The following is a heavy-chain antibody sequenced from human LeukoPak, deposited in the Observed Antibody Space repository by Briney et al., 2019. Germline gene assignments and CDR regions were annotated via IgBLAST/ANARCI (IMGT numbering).Heavy chain of an antibody. D-gene: IGHD1-26*01. CDR3: ARDTSEGATIDY. CDR2: IYTSGST. CDR1: GGSISSGSYY. V-gene: IGHV4-61*02. Sequence: SQTLSLTCTVSGGSISSGSYYWSWIRQPAGKGLEWIGRIYTSGSTNYNPSLKSRVTISVDTSKNQLSLKLSSVTAADTAVYYCARDTSEGATIDYWGQGTLVTVSS. J-gene: IGHJ4*02.